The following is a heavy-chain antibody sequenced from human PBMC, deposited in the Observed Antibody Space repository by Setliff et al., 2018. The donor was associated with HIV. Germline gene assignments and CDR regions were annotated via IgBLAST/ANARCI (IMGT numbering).Heavy chain of an antibody. Sequence: SETLSLSCAASGFTFSSYWMSWIRQPPGKGLEWIGSIYHSGSTYYNPSLKSRVTISVDTSKNQFSLKLSSVTAADTAVYYCARRSGFALDYWGQGTLVTVSS. J-gene: IGHJ4*02. CDR3: ARRSGFALDY. D-gene: IGHD5-12*01. V-gene: IGHV4-38-2*01. CDR1: GFTFSSYW. CDR2: IYHSGST.